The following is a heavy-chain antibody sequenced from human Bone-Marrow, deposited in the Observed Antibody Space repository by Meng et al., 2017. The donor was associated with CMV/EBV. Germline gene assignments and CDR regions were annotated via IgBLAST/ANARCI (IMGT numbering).Heavy chain of an antibody. CDR1: GFTFSSYA. CDR2: ISYDGSNK. CDR3: ARDPAKWELLGGGFDY. J-gene: IGHJ4*02. Sequence: GESLKISCAASGFTFSSYAMHWVRQAPGKGLEWVAVISYDGSNKYYADSVKGRFTISRDNSKNTLYLQMNSLRAEDTAVYYCARDPAKWELLGGGFDYWGQGPLVTVSS. V-gene: IGHV3-30*04. D-gene: IGHD1-26*01.